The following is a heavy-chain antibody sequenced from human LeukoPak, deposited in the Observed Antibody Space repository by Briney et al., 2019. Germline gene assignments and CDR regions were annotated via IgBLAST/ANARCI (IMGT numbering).Heavy chain of an antibody. J-gene: IGHJ4*02. CDR3: ARAYYGSGSYYVDY. CDR1: GFTFSSYG. D-gene: IGHD3-10*01. V-gene: IGHV3-23*01. Sequence: GGSLRLSCAASGFTFSSYGMSWVRRAPGKGLEWVSAISGSGGSTYYADSVKGRFTISRDNAKNSLYLQMNSLRAEDTAVYYCARAYYGSGSYYVDYWGQGTLVIVSS. CDR2: ISGSGGST.